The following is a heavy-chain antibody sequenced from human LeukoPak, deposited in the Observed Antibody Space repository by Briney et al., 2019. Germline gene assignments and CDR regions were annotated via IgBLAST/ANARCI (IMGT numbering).Heavy chain of an antibody. J-gene: IGHJ4*02. CDR1: GFTFSSYG. D-gene: IGHD3-22*01. CDR2: IVPSGGTT. CDR3: AKSTMIVVMGFDY. V-gene: IGHV3-23*01. Sequence: PGGSLRLSCAASGFTFSSYGMNWVRQAPGKGLEWVSGIVPSGGTTYYADSVKGRFTVSRDNSKNTLYLQMNSLRAEDTAVYYCAKSTMIVVMGFDYWGQGTLVTVSS.